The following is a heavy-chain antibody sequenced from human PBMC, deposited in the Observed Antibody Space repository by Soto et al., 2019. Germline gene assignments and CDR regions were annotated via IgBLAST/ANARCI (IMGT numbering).Heavy chain of an antibody. D-gene: IGHD6-6*01. V-gene: IGHV1-46*01. J-gene: IGHJ6*02. CDR2: INPSGGST. Sequence: GASVKVSCKASGYTFTSYYMHWVRQAPGQGLEWMGIINPSGGSTSYAQKFQGRVTMTRDTSTSTVYMELSSLRSEDTAVYYCARDEVAARPFFHYGMDVWGQGPTVTVSS. CDR3: ARDEVAARPFFHYGMDV. CDR1: GYTFTSYY.